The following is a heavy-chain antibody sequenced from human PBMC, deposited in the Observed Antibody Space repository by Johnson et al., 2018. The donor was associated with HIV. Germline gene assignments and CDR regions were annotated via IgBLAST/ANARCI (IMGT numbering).Heavy chain of an antibody. J-gene: IGHJ3*02. CDR3: ARAEIYEGRVGDFAFDI. CDR2: IRWDGAVT. D-gene: IGHD3-10*01. Sequence: VQLVESGGAVIQPGGSLRLSCAASGFTFNDYAMHWVRQVPGNGLEWVSLIRWDGAVTRYVDSVKGRFTISRDNSRNSLYLQMRSLRPEDTALYYCARAEIYEGRVGDFAFDIWGQGTMVTVSS. V-gene: IGHV3-43D*03. CDR1: GFTFNDYA.